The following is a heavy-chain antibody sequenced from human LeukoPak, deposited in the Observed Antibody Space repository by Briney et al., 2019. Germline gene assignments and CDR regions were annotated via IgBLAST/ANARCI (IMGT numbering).Heavy chain of an antibody. CDR2: IYHSGST. CDR3: ARAGYYYDSSDAFDI. J-gene: IGHJ3*02. Sequence: PSETLSLTCAVYGGSFSGYYWGWIRQPPGKGLEWIGSIYHSGSTYYNPSLKSRVTISVDTSKNQFSLKLSSVTAADTAVYYCARAGYYYDSSDAFDIWGQGTMVTVSS. V-gene: IGHV4-38-2*01. D-gene: IGHD3-22*01. CDR1: GGSFSGYY.